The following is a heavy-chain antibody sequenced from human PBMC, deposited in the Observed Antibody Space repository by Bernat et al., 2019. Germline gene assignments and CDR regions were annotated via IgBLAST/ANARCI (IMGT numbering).Heavy chain of an antibody. V-gene: IGHV3-23*01. J-gene: IGHJ6*02. CDR3: AKIMVRGVLTYYYYYGMDV. D-gene: IGHD3-10*01. CDR2: ISGSGGSH. CDR1: GFTFSSYA. Sequence: EVQLLESGGGLVQPGGSLRLSCAASGFTFSSYAMSWVCQAPGTGLEWVSAISGSGGSHYYAESVKGRFTISRDNSKNTLYLQMNSLRAEDTAVYYCAKIMVRGVLTYYYYYGMDVWGQGTTVTVSS.